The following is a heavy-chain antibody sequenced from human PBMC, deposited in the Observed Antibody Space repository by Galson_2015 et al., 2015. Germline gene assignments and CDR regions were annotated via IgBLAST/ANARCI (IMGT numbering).Heavy chain of an antibody. CDR3: AKVATKKGYSSSWDY. V-gene: IGHV3-23*01. J-gene: IGHJ4*02. CDR2: ISGGGGST. Sequence: SLRLSCAASGFTFSSYAMSWVRQAAGKGLEWVSGISGGGGSTYYADSVKGRFTISRDNSKNTLYLQMNSLRAEDTALYYCAKVATKKGYSSSWDYWGQGTLVTVSS. D-gene: IGHD6-13*01. CDR1: GFTFSSYA.